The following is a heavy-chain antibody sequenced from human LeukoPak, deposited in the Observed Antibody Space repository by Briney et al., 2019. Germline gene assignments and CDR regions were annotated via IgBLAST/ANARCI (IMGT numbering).Heavy chain of an antibody. Sequence: PGGSLRLSCAAYGFTFGSYWMHWVRQAPGKGLVWVSRINSDGSSTKYADSVKGRFTISRDNAKNTLYLQMNSLRAEDTAVYYCAREYSTGYYYSIYWGQGTLVTVSS. D-gene: IGHD3-22*01. CDR2: INSDGSST. J-gene: IGHJ4*02. V-gene: IGHV3-74*01. CDR3: AREYSTGYYYSIY. CDR1: GFTFGSYW.